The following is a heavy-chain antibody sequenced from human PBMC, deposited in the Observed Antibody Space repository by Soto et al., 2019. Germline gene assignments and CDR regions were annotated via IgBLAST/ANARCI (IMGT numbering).Heavy chain of an antibody. D-gene: IGHD3-22*01. CDR1: GYTFTSYD. V-gene: IGHV1-8*01. CDR3: ACSSGYYEPYGMAV. CDR2: MNPNSGNT. J-gene: IGHJ6*02. Sequence: ASVKVSCKASGYTFTSYDINWVRQATGQGLEWMGWMNPNSGNTGYAQKFQGRVTMTRNTSISTAYMELSSLRSEDTAVYYCACSSGYYEPYGMAVWGQGTTVPVSS.